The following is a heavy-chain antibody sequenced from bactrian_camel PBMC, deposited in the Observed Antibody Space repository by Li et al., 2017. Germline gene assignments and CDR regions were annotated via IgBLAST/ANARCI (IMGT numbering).Heavy chain of an antibody. CDR1: GFTFSSYT. CDR2: ISPSGGDT. CDR3: TTHSSTSRIRVFGS. Sequence: VQLVESGGGLVQPGGSLRLSCAASGFTFSSYTMSWVRQAPGKGVVSVATISPSGGDTYYSDSAKGRFTISRDNAKNTVYLQMEYLKSEDTALYYCTTHSSTSRIRVFGSWGQGTQVTVS. J-gene: IGHJ6*01. V-gene: IGHV3S40*01.